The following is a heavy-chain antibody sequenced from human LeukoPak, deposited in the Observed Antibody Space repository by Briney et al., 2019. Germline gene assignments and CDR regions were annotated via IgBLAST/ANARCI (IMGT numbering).Heavy chain of an antibody. CDR2: LYTSGST. J-gene: IGHJ3*02. CDR3: ARALKYYYDSSGNAFDI. CDR1: GASIRSDTHS. V-gene: IGHV4-61*02. D-gene: IGHD3-22*01. Sequence: LSETLSLTCTVSGASIRSDTHSWSWIRQPAGKGLEWIGRLYTSGSTNYNPSLNSRVTISVDTSKNQFSLKLSSVTAADTAVYYCARALKYYYDSSGNAFDIWGQGTMVTVSS.